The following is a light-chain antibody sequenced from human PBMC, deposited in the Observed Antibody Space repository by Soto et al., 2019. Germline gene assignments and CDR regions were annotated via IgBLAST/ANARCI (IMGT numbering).Light chain of an antibody. J-gene: IGKJ2*02. CDR1: QSVSSSL. CDR2: GAS. V-gene: IGKV3-20*01. CDR3: QQCRSSTGT. Sequence: EIVLTQSPGTLSLSPGERATIFCRASQSVSSSLLAWYQQRPDQAPRFLIYGASSSATGIPDRFSGSGSGTDFNLTLIRLAHGDLSLYYCQQCRSSTGTFGQGPKHEIQ.